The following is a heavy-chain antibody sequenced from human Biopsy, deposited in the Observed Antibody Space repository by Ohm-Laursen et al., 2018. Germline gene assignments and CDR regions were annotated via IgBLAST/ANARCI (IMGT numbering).Heavy chain of an antibody. CDR3: AKDLGLNYSDRFLFYYGMDV. J-gene: IGHJ6*02. CDR1: GFTFDDYA. V-gene: IGHV3-9*01. CDR2: ISWNSDDT. Sequence: RSLRLSCSASGFTFDDYAMHWVRQVPGKGLEWVSGISWNSDDTGYADSVKGRFTISRDNARNALHLQMNSLRTEDTALYYCAKDLGLNYSDRFLFYYGMDVWGRGTTVTVSS. D-gene: IGHD4-17*01.